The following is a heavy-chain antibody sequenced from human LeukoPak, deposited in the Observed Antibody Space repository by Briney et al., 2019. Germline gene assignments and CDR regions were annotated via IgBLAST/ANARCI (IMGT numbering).Heavy chain of an antibody. D-gene: IGHD3-9*01. CDR3: AKYLTGYYYNGMDV. CDR1: GSTFSSYA. Sequence: GGSLRLSCAASGSTFSSYAMSWVRQAPGKGLEWVSSISGSGGNTYYADSVKGRFTISRDNSKNTLYLQMNSLRAEDTAVYYCAKYLTGYYYNGMDVWGKGTTVTVSS. J-gene: IGHJ6*04. CDR2: ISGSGGNT. V-gene: IGHV3-23*01.